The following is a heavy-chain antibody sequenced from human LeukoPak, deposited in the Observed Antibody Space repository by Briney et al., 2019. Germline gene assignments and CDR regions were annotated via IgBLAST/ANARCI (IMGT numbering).Heavy chain of an antibody. V-gene: IGHV3-48*03. Sequence: GGSLRLSCAASEFTFSSYAMHWVRQAPGKGLEWVSYISRSGDTIYFADSVKGRFTISRDNAKNSLYLQMSSLRAEDTAVYYCARDYASDYWGQGTLVTVSS. CDR2: ISRSGDTI. D-gene: IGHD3-10*01. CDR1: EFTFSSYA. CDR3: ARDYASDY. J-gene: IGHJ4*02.